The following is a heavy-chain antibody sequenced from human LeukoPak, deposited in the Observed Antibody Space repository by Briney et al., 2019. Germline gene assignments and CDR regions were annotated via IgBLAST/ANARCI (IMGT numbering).Heavy chain of an antibody. V-gene: IGHV4-30-2*01. CDR2: IYHSGST. D-gene: IGHD5-12*01. CDR3: ARHKGGYSPYYYYYMDV. Sequence: SETLSLTCAVSGGSISSGGYSWSWIRQPPGKGLEWIGYIYHSGSTYYNPSLKSRVTISVDRSKNQFSLKLSSVTAADTAVYYCARHKGGYSPYYYYYMDVWGKGTTVTVSS. J-gene: IGHJ6*03. CDR1: GGSISSGGYS.